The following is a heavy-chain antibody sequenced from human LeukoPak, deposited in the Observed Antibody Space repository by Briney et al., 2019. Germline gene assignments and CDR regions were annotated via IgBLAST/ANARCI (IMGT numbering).Heavy chain of an antibody. CDR1: GYTFTNYG. Sequence: GASVKVSCKASGYTFTNYGIIWVRQAPGQGLEWMGWISAYSGNTNYAQKLQGRVTMTTETSTSTAHMELESLRSDDTAVYYCAISQGSYYDTSGYLGGDYWGQGTLVTVSS. J-gene: IGHJ4*02. CDR2: ISAYSGNT. CDR3: AISQGSYYDTSGYLGGDY. D-gene: IGHD3-22*01. V-gene: IGHV1-18*01.